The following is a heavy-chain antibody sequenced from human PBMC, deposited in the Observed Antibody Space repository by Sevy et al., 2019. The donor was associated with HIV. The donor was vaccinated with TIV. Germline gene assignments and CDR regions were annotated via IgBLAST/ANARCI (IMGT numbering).Heavy chain of an antibody. CDR1: GLTLTTTG. CDR2: VTSDGTT. D-gene: IGHD3-16*01. CDR3: AGGDTTMITDLDY. Sequence: GGSLRLSCAASGLTLTTTGMSWVRQAPGKGLEWVAGVTSDGTTDYADSVRDGFTVSRDNYKNTLYLQLNSLGADDTAVFYCAGGDTTMITDLDYWGQGTLVTVSS. V-gene: IGHV3-66*01. J-gene: IGHJ4*02.